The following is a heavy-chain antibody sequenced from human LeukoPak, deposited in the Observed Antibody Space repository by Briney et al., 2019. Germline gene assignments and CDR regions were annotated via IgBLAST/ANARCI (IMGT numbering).Heavy chain of an antibody. Sequence: PGGSLRLSCAGSGFSFSTFAIHWVRQAPGKGLEYVAAISDSGHNTHYANSVRGRFTISRDNSKNIVFLQMDSLKVEDTAVYYCARGPYHMLTMPTWFYAWGQGTLVTVSS. V-gene: IGHV3-64*01. CDR2: ISDSGHNT. CDR3: ARGPYHMLTMPTWFYA. D-gene: IGHD2-8*01. CDR1: GFSFSTFA. J-gene: IGHJ5*02.